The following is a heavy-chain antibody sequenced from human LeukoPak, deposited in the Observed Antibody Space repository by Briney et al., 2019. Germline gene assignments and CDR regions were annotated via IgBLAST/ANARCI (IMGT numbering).Heavy chain of an antibody. V-gene: IGHV3-48*01. CDR3: VNTAGYNFY. J-gene: IGHJ4*02. CDR2: ISSSSSTI. D-gene: IGHD5-12*01. Sequence: GGSLRLSCAASGFTFSSYSMNWVRQAPGKGRAWVSYISSSSSTIYYTDSVKGRFTISRDNAKNSLYLQVNSLRAEDTAVYYCVNTAGYNFYWGQGTLVTVSS. CDR1: GFTFSSYS.